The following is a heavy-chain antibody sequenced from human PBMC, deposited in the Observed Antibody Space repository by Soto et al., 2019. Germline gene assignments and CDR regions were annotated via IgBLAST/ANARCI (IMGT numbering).Heavy chain of an antibody. CDR1: GGSFSGYY. V-gene: IGHV4-34*01. CDR3: ARIMRGDYGIDV. Sequence: QVQLQQWGAGLLKPSETLSLTFAVYGGSFSGYYWSWIRQPPGKGLEWIGEINHSGSTNYNPSLKSRVTISVDTSKNQFSLKLSSVTAADTAVYYCARIMRGDYGIDVWGQGTTVTVSS. J-gene: IGHJ6*02. CDR2: INHSGST.